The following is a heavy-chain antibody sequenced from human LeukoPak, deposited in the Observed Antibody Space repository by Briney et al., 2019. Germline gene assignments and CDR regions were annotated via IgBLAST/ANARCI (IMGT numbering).Heavy chain of an antibody. D-gene: IGHD2-15*01. CDR2: IKQDGSEK. CDR3: ARELPVVVVAATRNWFDP. CDR1: GFTFSSYW. V-gene: IGHV3-7*03. Sequence: GGSLRLSCAASGFTFSSYWMSWVRQAPGKGLEWVANIKQDGSEKYYVDSVKGRFTISRDNAKNPLYLQMNSLRAEDTAVYYCARELPVVVVAATRNWFDPWGQGTLVTVSS. J-gene: IGHJ5*02.